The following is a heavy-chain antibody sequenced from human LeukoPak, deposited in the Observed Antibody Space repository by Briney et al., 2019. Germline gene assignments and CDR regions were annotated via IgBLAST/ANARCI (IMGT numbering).Heavy chain of an antibody. J-gene: IGHJ4*02. Sequence: SVKVSCKASGYTFTSYGISWVRQAPGQGLEWMGRIIPILGIANYAQKFQGRVTITADKSTSTAYMELSSLRSEDTAVYYCARDPGGKIVGSIFFDYWGQGTLVTVSS. D-gene: IGHD3-3*01. CDR2: IIPILGIA. CDR3: ARDPGGKIVGSIFFDY. CDR1: GYTFTSYG. V-gene: IGHV1-69*04.